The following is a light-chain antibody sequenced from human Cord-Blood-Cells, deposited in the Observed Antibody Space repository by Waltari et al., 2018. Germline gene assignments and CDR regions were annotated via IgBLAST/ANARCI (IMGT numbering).Light chain of an antibody. CDR3: NSRDSSGNHLV. V-gene: IGLV3-19*01. CDR1: SLRSYY. CDR2: GKN. J-gene: IGLJ2*01. Sequence: SSELTQDPAVSVALGQTVRITCQGDSLRSYYASWYQQNPGQAPVLFIYGKNNRPSGIPDRFSGSSSGNTASLTITGAQAEDEADYYCNSRDSSGNHLVFGGGTKLTVL.